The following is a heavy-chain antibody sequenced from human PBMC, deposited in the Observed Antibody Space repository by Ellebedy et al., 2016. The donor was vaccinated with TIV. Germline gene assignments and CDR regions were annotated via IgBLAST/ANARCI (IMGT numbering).Heavy chain of an antibody. J-gene: IGHJ4*02. CDR1: GGSISSYS. V-gene: IGHV4-4*07. CDR2: ISTIGNT. D-gene: IGHD6-19*01. Sequence: SETLSLXCTVSGGSISSYSWNWIRQPAGKGLEWIGRISTIGNTNYNPSLKSRVTMSVDTSKNQFSLKVSSVTAADTAVYYCARGQRAGTGVSGYWGQGTLVSVSS. CDR3: ARGQRAGTGVSGY.